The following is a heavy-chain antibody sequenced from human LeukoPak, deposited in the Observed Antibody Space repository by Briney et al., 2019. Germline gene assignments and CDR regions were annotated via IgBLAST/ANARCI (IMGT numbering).Heavy chain of an antibody. CDR1: GYTFTSYG. CDR3: ARGYCSGGSCYDDAFDI. J-gene: IGHJ3*02. Sequence: ASVKVSCKASGYTFTSYGISWVRQAPGQGLEWMGWISAYNGNTNYAQKLQGRVTMTTDTSTSTAYMELRSLRSDETAVYYCARGYCSGGSCYDDAFDISGQGKMVTVSS. V-gene: IGHV1-18*01. CDR2: ISAYNGNT. D-gene: IGHD2-15*01.